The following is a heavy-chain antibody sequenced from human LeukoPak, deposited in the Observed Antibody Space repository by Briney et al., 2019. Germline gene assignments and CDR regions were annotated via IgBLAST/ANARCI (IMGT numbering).Heavy chain of an antibody. D-gene: IGHD3-3*01. V-gene: IGHV1-18*01. Sequence: ASVKVSCKASGYTFTSYGISWVRQAPGQGLEWMGWIGAYNGNTNYAQKLQGRVTMTTDTSTSTAYMELRSLRSDDTAVYYCARVEKPAYYDFWRGYRSYFDYGMDVWGQGTTVTVSS. CDR2: IGAYNGNT. CDR1: GYTFTSYG. CDR3: ARVEKPAYYDFWRGYRSYFDYGMDV. J-gene: IGHJ6*02.